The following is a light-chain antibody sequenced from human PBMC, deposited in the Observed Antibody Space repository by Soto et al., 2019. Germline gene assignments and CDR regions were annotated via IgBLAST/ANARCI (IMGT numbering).Light chain of an antibody. Sequence: EIVLTQSPATLSVSPGERVTLSCRASQSVSSKLAWYQQKPGQAPRLLIYGASTRATGIPARFSGSGSGTEFTLTISSLQPDDFATYYCQQYNDYPWTFGQGTKVDI. CDR2: GAS. V-gene: IGKV3-15*01. J-gene: IGKJ1*01. CDR3: QQYNDYPWT. CDR1: QSVSSK.